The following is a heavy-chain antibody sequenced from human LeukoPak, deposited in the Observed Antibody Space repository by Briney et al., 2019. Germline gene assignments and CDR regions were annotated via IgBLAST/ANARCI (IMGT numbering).Heavy chain of an antibody. CDR3: VRSPACSSGTCYPNWFDP. CDR1: GYSFTNNW. CDR2: TYPGDSNT. V-gene: IGHV5-51*01. J-gene: IGHJ5*02. Sequence: GESLKISCQGSGYSFTNNWIGWVRQMPGKGLEWMGITYPGDSNTRYSPSFQGQVTISADKSISSAYLQWSSLKASDTAMYYCVRSPACSSGTCYPNWFDPWGQGTLVTVSS. D-gene: IGHD2-15*01.